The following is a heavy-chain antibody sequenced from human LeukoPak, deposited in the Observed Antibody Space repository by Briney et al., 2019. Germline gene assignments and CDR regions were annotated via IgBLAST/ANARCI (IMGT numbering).Heavy chain of an antibody. Sequence: GSVKVSCKASGYTFTSYGISWVRQAPGQGLEWMGWISAYNGNTNYAQKLQGRVTMTIDTSTSTAYMELRRLRSDDTAVYYYARDRGLLGLLFDPWGQGTLVTVSS. CDR3: ARDRGLLGLLFDP. J-gene: IGHJ5*02. V-gene: IGHV1-18*01. CDR2: ISAYNGNT. CDR1: GYTFTSYG. D-gene: IGHD1-26*01.